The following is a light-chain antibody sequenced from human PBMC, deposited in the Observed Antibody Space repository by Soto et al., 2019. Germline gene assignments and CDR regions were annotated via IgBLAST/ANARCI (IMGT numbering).Light chain of an antibody. Sequence: DIQMTQSPSSLSASVGESVTITCQARQDINNYFNWYQQKPGNAPKLLIYDASNLATGVPSRFSGSGSGTDFTFTIGSPQPEDIATYYCQQYEDIPWTFGHGTKVQIK. J-gene: IGKJ1*01. V-gene: IGKV1-33*01. CDR2: DAS. CDR3: QQYEDIPWT. CDR1: QDINNY.